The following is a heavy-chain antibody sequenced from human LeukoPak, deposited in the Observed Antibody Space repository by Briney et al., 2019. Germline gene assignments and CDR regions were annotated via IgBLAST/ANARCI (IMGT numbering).Heavy chain of an antibody. CDR1: GGSISSSSW. D-gene: IGHD3-22*01. CDR2: IIHSGST. V-gene: IGHV4-4*02. Sequence: SGTLSLTYAVSGGSISSSSWWSWVRQPPGKGLERIGEIIHSGSTNYNPSLKSRVTMSIDNSKNQFSLELISVTATDTAVYYCATYYESSGYRLDYWGQGTLVTVSS. CDR3: ATYYESSGYRLDY. J-gene: IGHJ4*02.